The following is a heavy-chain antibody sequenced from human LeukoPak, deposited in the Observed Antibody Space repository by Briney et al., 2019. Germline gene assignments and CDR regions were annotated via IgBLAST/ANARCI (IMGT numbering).Heavy chain of an antibody. Sequence: ASVKVSCKASRGTFSSYAINWVRQAPGQGLEWMGRIIPILGIANYAQKFQGRVTITADKSTSTAYMELSSLRSEDTAVYYCAMGPRWDGMDVWGQGTTVTVSS. D-gene: IGHD4-17*01. CDR3: AMGPRWDGMDV. J-gene: IGHJ6*02. V-gene: IGHV1-69*04. CDR2: IIPILGIA. CDR1: RGTFSSYA.